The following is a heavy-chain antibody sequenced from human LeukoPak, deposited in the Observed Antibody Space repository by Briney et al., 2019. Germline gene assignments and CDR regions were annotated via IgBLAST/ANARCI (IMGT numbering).Heavy chain of an antibody. CDR3: AKDVKSNYGDYGWYFDL. CDR1: GFTFDDYA. V-gene: IGHV3-9*01. D-gene: IGHD4-17*01. J-gene: IGHJ2*01. CDR2: ISWNSGSI. Sequence: RTGGSLRLSCAASGFTFDDYAMHWVRQAPGKGLEWVSGISWNSGSIGYADSVKGRFTISRDDAKNSLYLQMNSLRAEDTALYYCAKDVKSNYGDYGWYFDLWGRGTLVTVSS.